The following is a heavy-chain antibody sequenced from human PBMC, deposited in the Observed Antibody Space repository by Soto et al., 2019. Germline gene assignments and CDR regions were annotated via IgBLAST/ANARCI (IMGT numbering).Heavy chain of an antibody. CDR2: INPSDGRT. CDR1: GYTFTNYY. J-gene: IGHJ4*02. V-gene: IGHV1-46*01. D-gene: IGHD1-26*01. Sequence: ASVKVSCKACGYTFTNYYIHWVRQAPGQGPEWMGIINPSDGRTTYTQKFQGRGTMIRDTSTSTVYMEMSSLTSEDTAVYYCARGSVSHWHFHYSGKGTLVTIAS. CDR3: ARGSVSHWHFHY.